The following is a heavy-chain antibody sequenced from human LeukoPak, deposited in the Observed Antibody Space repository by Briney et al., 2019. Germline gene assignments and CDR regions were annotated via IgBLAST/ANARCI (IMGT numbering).Heavy chain of an antibody. V-gene: IGHV4-39*07. J-gene: IGHJ4*02. CDR3: ARWKYVDYERTFDY. CDR1: GFTFSSYS. Sequence: PGGSLRLSCAASGFTFSSYSMNWVRQAPGKGLEWIGSIYYSGSTYYNPSLKSRVTISVDTSKNQFSLKLTSATAADTAIYYCARWKYVDYERTFDYWGQGTLVTVSS. CDR2: IYYSGST. D-gene: IGHD4-17*01.